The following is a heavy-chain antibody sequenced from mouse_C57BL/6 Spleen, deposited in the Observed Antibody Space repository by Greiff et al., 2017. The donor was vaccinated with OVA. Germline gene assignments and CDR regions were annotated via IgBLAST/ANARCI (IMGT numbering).Heavy chain of an antibody. CDR1: GYTFTDYE. V-gene: IGHV1-15*01. Sequence: VQLQQSGAELVRPGASVTLSCKASGYTFTDYEMHWVKQTPVHGLEWIGAIDPETGGTAYNQKFKGKAILTADKSSSTAYMELRSLTSEDSAVYYCTRYYISSFDYWGQGTTLTVSS. D-gene: IGHD1-1*01. CDR3: TRYYISSFDY. J-gene: IGHJ2*01. CDR2: IDPETGGT.